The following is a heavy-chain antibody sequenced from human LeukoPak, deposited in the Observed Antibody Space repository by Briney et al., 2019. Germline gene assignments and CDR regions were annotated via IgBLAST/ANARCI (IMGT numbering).Heavy chain of an antibody. Sequence: SETLSLTCTVSGGSISSSSYYWGWIRQPPGKGLEWIGSIYYSGSTYYNPSPKSRVTISVDTSKNQFSLKLSSVTAADTAVYYCARLSGYCDYWGQGTLVTVSS. CDR2: IYYSGST. CDR3: ARLSGYCDY. D-gene: IGHD3-22*01. V-gene: IGHV4-39*01. J-gene: IGHJ4*02. CDR1: GGSISSSSYY.